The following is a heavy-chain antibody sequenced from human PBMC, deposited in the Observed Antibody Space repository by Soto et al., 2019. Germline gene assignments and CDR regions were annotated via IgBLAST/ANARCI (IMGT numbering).Heavy chain of an antibody. D-gene: IGHD2-21*02. V-gene: IGHV1-69*08. CDR1: GGTFSSYT. J-gene: IGHJ5*02. Sequence: QVQLVQSGAEVKKPGSSVKVSCKASGGTFSSYTISWVRQAPGQGLEWMGRIIPILGIANYAQKFQGRVTITADKYTSTAYMELSSLRSEDTAVYYCAREAHCGGDCYWFDPWGQGTLVTVSS. CDR3: AREAHCGGDCYWFDP. CDR2: IIPILGIA.